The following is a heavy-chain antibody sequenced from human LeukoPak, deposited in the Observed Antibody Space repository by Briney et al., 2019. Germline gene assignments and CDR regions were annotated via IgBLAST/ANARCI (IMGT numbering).Heavy chain of an antibody. Sequence: GGSLRLSCAASGFTFSSFTVNWVRQAPGKGLEWVSSITTSTSYIYYADSVKGRFTISRDNAKNSLYLQMNSLRAEDTAVYYCARDYSYGSGYLYWGQGTLVTVSS. D-gene: IGHD3-3*01. CDR3: ARDYSYGSGYLY. CDR1: GFTFSSFT. CDR2: ITTSTSYI. V-gene: IGHV3-21*01. J-gene: IGHJ4*02.